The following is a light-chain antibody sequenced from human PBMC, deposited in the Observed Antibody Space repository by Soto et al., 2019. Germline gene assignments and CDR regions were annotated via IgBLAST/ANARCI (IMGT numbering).Light chain of an antibody. CDR1: SSDVGGYNY. Sequence: QSGLTQPASVSGSPGQSITISCTGTSSDVGGYNYVSWYQQHPGKAPKLMIYEVSNRPSGVSNRFSGSKSGNTASLTISGLQAEDEADYCCSSYTSSSTLEVVFGGGTKLTVL. CDR3: SSYTSSSTLEVV. V-gene: IGLV2-14*01. J-gene: IGLJ2*01. CDR2: EVS.